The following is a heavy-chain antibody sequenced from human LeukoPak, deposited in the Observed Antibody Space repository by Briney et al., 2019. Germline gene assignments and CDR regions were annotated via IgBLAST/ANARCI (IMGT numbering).Heavy chain of an antibody. J-gene: IGHJ4*02. CDR2: ITGSGSTT. D-gene: IGHD5-24*01. CDR1: GFTFSNFA. V-gene: IGHV3-23*01. CDR3: AREMATITAFDY. Sequence: GGSLRLSCAASGFTFSNFAMSWVRQAPGKGLEWVSAITGSGSTTYYADSVKGRFTISRDYANNTLYLQVNSLRAEDTAVYYCAREMATITAFDYWGQGTLVTVSS.